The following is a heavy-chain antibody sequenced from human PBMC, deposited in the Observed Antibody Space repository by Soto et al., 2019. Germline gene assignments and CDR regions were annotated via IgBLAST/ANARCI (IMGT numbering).Heavy chain of an antibody. D-gene: IGHD1-1*01. CDR3: ARGRYGDY. J-gene: IGHJ4*02. Sequence: QVHLVQSGAEVKKPGASVKVSCKCSGYTFTSYGITWVRQAPGQGLEWMGWISAHNVNTNYAQKLQGRVTVTRDTSTSTAYMELRSLRSDDSGVYYSARGRYGDYWGQGALVTVSS. CDR1: GYTFTSYG. CDR2: ISAHNVNT. V-gene: IGHV1-18*01.